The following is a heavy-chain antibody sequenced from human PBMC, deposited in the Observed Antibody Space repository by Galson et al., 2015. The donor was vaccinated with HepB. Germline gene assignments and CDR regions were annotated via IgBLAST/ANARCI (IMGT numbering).Heavy chain of an antibody. CDR1: GYTFSTYY. CDR2: INPSGGRT. V-gene: IGHV1-46*01. Sequence: SVKVSCKASGYTFSTYYIHWVRQAPGQGLEWMGIINPSGGRTTYAQKFKDRVTMTRDTSTSTVYMELSSLRSEDTAVYYRATIRVGYCITTSCKADDFDIWGQGTMVTVSS. D-gene: IGHD2-2*01. J-gene: IGHJ3*02. CDR3: ATIRVGYCITTSCKADDFDI.